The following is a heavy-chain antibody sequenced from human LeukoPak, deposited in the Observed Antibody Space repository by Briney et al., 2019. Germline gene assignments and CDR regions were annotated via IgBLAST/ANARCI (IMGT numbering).Heavy chain of an antibody. CDR2: IYYSGST. Sequence: SETLSLTCTVSGGSISSSGFYWGWIRQPPGKGLEWIGSIYYSGSTYHNPSLKSRVTISVDTSKNQFSLKLNSVTAADTAVYYCARDWSSISYPRGYFQHWGQGTLVTVSS. J-gene: IGHJ1*01. V-gene: IGHV4-39*07. CDR3: ARDWSSISYPRGYFQH. D-gene: IGHD3-3*02. CDR1: GGSISSSGFY.